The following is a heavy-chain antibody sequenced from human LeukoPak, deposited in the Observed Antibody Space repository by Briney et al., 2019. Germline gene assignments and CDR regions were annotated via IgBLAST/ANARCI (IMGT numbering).Heavy chain of an antibody. CDR1: GFTXXXYS. CDR3: ARDXXYXXWSGLGYYYGMDV. D-gene: IGHD3-3*01. V-gene: IGHV3-48*01. J-gene: IGHJ6*02. CDR2: XXXXSSXX. Sequence: PGGSLRLSCAASGFTXXXYSMNWVRQAPGXXXXXXXXXXXXSSXXXXXXXVXXXFTIXRDNAKNSLYLQMNSLRAEDTAVYYCARDXXYXXWSGLGYYYGMDVWGQGTTVTVSS.